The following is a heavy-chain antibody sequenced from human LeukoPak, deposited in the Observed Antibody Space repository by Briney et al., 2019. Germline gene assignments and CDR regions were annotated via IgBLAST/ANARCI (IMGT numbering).Heavy chain of an antibody. J-gene: IGHJ5*01. D-gene: IGHD3-10*01. CDR1: GYTFTAYY. CDR3: ARVSGTTSFGNYWFDS. V-gene: IGHV1-2*02. CDR2: INPNSGAT. Sequence: AASVKVSCKASGYTFTAYYIHWVRQAPGQGLEWMGWINPNSGATNHAQNFQARVAMTRDTSISTAYVELSSLRSDDTAVYYCARVSGTTSFGNYWFDSWGRGTLVTVSS.